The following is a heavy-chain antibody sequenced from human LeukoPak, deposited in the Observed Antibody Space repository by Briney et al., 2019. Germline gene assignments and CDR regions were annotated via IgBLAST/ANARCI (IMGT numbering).Heavy chain of an antibody. CDR3: ARHPRGYSNHLDY. Sequence: SETLSLTRTVSGGSISSYYWSWIRQPPGKGLEWIGYIFYSGSTNYNPSLKSRVTISVDTSKNQFSLKLSSVTAADTAVYYCARHPRGYSNHLDYWGQGTLVTVSS. D-gene: IGHD6-13*01. V-gene: IGHV4-59*08. J-gene: IGHJ4*02. CDR2: IFYSGST. CDR1: GGSISSYY.